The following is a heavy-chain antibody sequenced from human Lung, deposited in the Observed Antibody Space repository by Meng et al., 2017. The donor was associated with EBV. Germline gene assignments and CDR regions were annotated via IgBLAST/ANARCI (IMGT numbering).Heavy chain of an antibody. V-gene: IGHV7-4-1*02. CDR3: ARESSGYGAGTYKFDY. CDR1: GYAFTGYP. Sequence: QVQLVQSGSLLKNPGAPVKVSCKASGYAFTGYPIHWVRQAPGQGLEWMGWINTNTGNSKYAQGFTGRFVFSLDTSVSTAYLQISGLKTEDTAMYYCARESSGYGAGTYKFDYWGQGTLVTVSS. CDR2: INTNTGNS. J-gene: IGHJ4*02. D-gene: IGHD3-10*01.